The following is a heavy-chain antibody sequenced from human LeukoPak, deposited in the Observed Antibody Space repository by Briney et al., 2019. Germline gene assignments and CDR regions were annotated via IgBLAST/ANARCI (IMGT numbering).Heavy chain of an antibody. CDR1: GGSISSDSYY. D-gene: IGHD3-10*01. V-gene: IGHV4-39*02. Sequence: ASETLSLTCTVSGGSISSDSYYWGWIRQPPGKGLEWIGSIYYSGSTYYNPSLKRRVTISVDTSKNHFSLKLSSVTAADTAVYYCARRSLHRRITMVRGVDHWGQGTLVTVSS. J-gene: IGHJ4*02. CDR2: IYYSGST. CDR3: ARRSLHRRITMVRGVDH.